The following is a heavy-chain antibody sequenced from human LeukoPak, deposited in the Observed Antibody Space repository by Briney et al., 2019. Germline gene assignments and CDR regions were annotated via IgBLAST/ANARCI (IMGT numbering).Heavy chain of an antibody. V-gene: IGHV1-69*02. Sequence: SVKVSCKASGGTFSSYTISWVRQAPGQGLEWMERIIPILGIANYAQKFQGRVTITADKSTSTAYMELSSLRSEDTAVYYCARAPPARTVVNWYFDLWGRGTLVTVSS. D-gene: IGHD4-23*01. CDR2: IIPILGIA. CDR3: ARAPPARTVVNWYFDL. J-gene: IGHJ2*01. CDR1: GGTFSSYT.